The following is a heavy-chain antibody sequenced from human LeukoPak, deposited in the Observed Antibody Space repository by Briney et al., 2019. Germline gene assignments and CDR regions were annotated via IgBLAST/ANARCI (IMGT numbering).Heavy chain of an antibody. Sequence: PGGSLRLSCAASGFTFSSYAINWVHQAPGKGLEWVSAISSSGGSTYYADSVKGRFTISRDNSKSTLYLQMNSLRAEDTAVYYCAKDTRRNNYDSSSCPIYWGQGTLVTVSS. J-gene: IGHJ4*02. CDR2: ISSSGGST. V-gene: IGHV3-23*01. CDR1: GFTFSSYA. D-gene: IGHD3-22*01. CDR3: AKDTRRNNYDSSSCPIY.